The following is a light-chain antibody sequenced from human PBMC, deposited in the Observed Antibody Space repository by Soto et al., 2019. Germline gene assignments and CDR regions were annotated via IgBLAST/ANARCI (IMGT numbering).Light chain of an antibody. CDR1: QSVSSY. V-gene: IGKV3-11*01. CDR2: DAS. CDR3: QQRSNWPLT. Sequence: TQSPATLSLSPGERATLSCRASQSVSSYLAWYQQKPGQAPRLLIYDASNRATGIPARFSGSGSGTDFTLTISSLEPEDFAVYYCQQRSNWPLTFGGGTKVEIK. J-gene: IGKJ4*01.